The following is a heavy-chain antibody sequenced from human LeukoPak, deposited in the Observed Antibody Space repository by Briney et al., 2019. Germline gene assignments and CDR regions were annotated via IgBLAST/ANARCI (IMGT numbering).Heavy chain of an antibody. D-gene: IGHD2-2*01. J-gene: IGHJ4*02. Sequence: PSETLSLTCTVSGGSISSSSYYWGWIRQPPGKGLEWIGSIYYSGSTCYNPSLKSRVTISVDTSKNQFSLKLSSVTAADTAVYYCARVVVVVPAAIGTTRWTYYFDYWGQGTLVTVSS. CDR1: GGSISSSSYY. CDR2: IYYSGST. CDR3: ARVVVVVPAAIGTTRWTYYFDY. V-gene: IGHV4-39*07.